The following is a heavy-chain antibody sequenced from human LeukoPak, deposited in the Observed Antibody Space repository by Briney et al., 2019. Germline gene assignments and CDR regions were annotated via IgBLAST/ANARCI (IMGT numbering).Heavy chain of an antibody. Sequence: GGSLRLSCAASGFTFSSYWMNWARQAPGKGLEWVASINHNGNVNYYVDSVKGRFTTSRDNAKNSLYLQMSNLRAEDTAVYYCGWSTQGDYYGMDVWGQGTTVTVSS. D-gene: IGHD2-8*02. CDR2: INHNGNVN. CDR1: GFTFSSYW. CDR3: GWSTQGDYYGMDV. V-gene: IGHV3-7*03. J-gene: IGHJ6*02.